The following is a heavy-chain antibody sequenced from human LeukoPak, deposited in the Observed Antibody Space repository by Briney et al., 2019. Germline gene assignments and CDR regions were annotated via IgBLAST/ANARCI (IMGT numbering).Heavy chain of an antibody. V-gene: IGHV4-59*12. CDR3: AREARWFGP. Sequence: SETLSLTCTVSGGSISSYYWSWIRQPPGKGLEWIGYIYYSGSTNYNPSLKSRVTISVDTSKNQFSLKLSSVTAADTAVYYCAREARWFGPWGQGTLVTVSS. J-gene: IGHJ5*02. CDR2: IYYSGST. CDR1: GGSISSYY.